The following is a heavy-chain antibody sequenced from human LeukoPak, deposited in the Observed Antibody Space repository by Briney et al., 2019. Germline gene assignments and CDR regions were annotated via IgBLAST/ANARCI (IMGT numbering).Heavy chain of an antibody. CDR3: AGGGYSLSY. D-gene: IGHD5-18*01. Sequence: GGSLRLSCAASGFTFSSYGMHWVRQAPGKGLEWVAVISYDGSNKYYADSVKGRFTISRDNSKNTLYLQMNSLRAEDTAVYYCAGGGYSLSYWGQGTLVTVSS. V-gene: IGHV3-30*03. CDR1: GFTFSSYG. CDR2: ISYDGSNK. J-gene: IGHJ4*02.